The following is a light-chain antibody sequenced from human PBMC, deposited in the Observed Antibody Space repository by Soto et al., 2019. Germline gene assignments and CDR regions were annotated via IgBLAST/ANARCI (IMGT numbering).Light chain of an antibody. Sequence: EIVLTQSPGTRSLSPGERATISCRASQSVSSSYLAWYQQKPGQAPRLLIYGASSRATGIPDRFSGSGSGTDFTLTISRLEPEDFAVYYCQQYGSSLLTFGGGTKVDIK. J-gene: IGKJ4*01. CDR2: GAS. CDR1: QSVSSSY. V-gene: IGKV3-20*01. CDR3: QQYGSSLLT.